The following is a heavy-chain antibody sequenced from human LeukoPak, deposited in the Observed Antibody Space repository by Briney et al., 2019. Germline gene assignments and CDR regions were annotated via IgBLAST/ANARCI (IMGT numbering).Heavy chain of an antibody. CDR1: GYTFIGYY. Sequence: ASVKVSCKASGYTFIGYYMHWVRQAPGQGLGWMGWINPNSGGTKYAQKFQGRVTMTRDTSISTAYMELSRLRSDDTAVYYCARDFSEYDILTGVFDYWGQGTLVTVSS. D-gene: IGHD3-9*01. CDR3: ARDFSEYDILTGVFDY. J-gene: IGHJ4*02. V-gene: IGHV1-2*02. CDR2: INPNSGGT.